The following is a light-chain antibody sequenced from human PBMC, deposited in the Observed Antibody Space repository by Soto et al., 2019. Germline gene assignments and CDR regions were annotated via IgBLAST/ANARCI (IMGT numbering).Light chain of an antibody. CDR3: QQYNSWPPIT. Sequence: EVVMTQSPATLSVSPGERATLSCRASESVSRNLACYQQKPGQAPRLLIYDASTRATGIPDRFSGGGSGTEVTLPISTLQSDDFVVYYCQQYNSWPPITFGEGTRVEIK. J-gene: IGKJ5*01. CDR2: DAS. CDR1: ESVSRN. V-gene: IGKV3-15*01.